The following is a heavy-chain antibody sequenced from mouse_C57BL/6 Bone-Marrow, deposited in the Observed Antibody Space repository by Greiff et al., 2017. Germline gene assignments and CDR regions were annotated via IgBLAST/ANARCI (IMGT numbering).Heavy chain of an antibody. V-gene: IGHV5-6*01. CDR1: GFTFSSYG. J-gene: IGHJ2*01. D-gene: IGHD4-1*01. Sequence: EVQGVESGGDLVKPGGSLKLSCAASGFTFSSYGMSWVRQTPDKRLEWVATISSGGSYTYYPDSVKGRFTISRDNAKNTLYLQMSSLKSEDTAMDYCSRQRTGYYFDYWGQGTTLTVSS. CDR3: SRQRTGYYFDY. CDR2: ISSGGSYT.